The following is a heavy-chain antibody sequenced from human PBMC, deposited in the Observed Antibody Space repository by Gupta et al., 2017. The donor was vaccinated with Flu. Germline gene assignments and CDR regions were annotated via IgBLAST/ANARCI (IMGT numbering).Heavy chain of an antibody. CDR1: GDSFRTNNYW. V-gene: IGHV4-39*01. Sequence: QLQLQESGPGLVRPSETLSLTCIVSGDSFRTNNYWWAWIRQPPGKGLEWIASVSYTGSTYYNPSLKRRVTIPVDTSKNQVSLKLSSVTATDTAVYYCARHGAREVFQYYGFDVWGQGTTVTVSS. J-gene: IGHJ6*02. CDR3: ARHGAREVFQYYGFDV. CDR2: VSYTGST. D-gene: IGHD3-10*01.